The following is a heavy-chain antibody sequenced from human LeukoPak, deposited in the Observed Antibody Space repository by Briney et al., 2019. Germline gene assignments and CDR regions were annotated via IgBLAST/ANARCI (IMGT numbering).Heavy chain of an antibody. CDR3: AREGLSSGEEDYYYMDV. D-gene: IGHD3-22*01. V-gene: IGHV4-34*01. CDR1: GGSFSGYY. CDR2: INHSGST. Sequence: PSETLSLTCAVYGGSFSGYYWSWIRQPPGKGLEWIGEINHSGSTNYNPSLKSRVTISVDTSKSQFSLKLSSVTAADTAVYYCAREGLSSGEEDYYYMDVWGKGTTVTVSS. J-gene: IGHJ6*03.